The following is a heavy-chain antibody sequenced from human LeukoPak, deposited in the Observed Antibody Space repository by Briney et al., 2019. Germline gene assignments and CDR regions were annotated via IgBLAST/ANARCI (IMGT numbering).Heavy chain of an antibody. J-gene: IGHJ4*02. Sequence: ASVKVSYKASGYTFTGYYMHWVRQAPGQGLEWMGWINPNSGGTNYAQKFQGRVTMTRDTSISTAYMELSRLSSVTAADTAVYYCAREAPGWLLPDYWGQGTLVTVSS. V-gene: IGHV1-2*02. CDR2: INPNSGGT. D-gene: IGHD4-23*01. CDR3: AREAPGWLLPDY. CDR1: GYTFTGYY.